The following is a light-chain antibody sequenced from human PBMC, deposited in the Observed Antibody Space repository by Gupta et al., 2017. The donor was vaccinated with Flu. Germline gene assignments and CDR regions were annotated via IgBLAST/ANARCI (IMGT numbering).Light chain of an antibody. CDR3: QSDDSSLSGRV. CDR1: SSNIGAGYN. J-gene: IGLJ3*02. CDR2: DNN. Sequence: HSVLTQPPSVSGPPGQPATISCTGSSSNIGAGYNVHWYQQLPGTAPNLLIYDNNNRPSGVPDRVSGSKSGTSASLAIXGXQAEDEXDYYCQSDDSSLSGRVFGGGTKVTVL. V-gene: IGLV1-40*01.